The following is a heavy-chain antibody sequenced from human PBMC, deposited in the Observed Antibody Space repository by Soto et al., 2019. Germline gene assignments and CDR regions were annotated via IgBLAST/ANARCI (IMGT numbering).Heavy chain of an antibody. V-gene: IGHV1-18*01. J-gene: IGHJ4*02. Sequence: QVQLVQSGAEVKEPGASVKVSCKPSGYTFTRNGTSWVRQAPGQGLEWGGWISTKSGNTDYAQKLQGRVTLTTDTSRNSAYLELRCFRSAATAVYYCACYKDYMLDFWGQGTLVIVSS. CDR1: GYTFTRNG. CDR3: ACYKDYMLDF. D-gene: IGHD4-4*01. CDR2: ISTKSGNT.